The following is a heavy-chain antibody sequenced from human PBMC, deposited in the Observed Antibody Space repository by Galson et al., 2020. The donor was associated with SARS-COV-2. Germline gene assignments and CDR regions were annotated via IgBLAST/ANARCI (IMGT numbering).Heavy chain of an antibody. D-gene: IGHD1-26*01. CDR3: ARTLVDVRVAATNLFDY. CDR2: IDWDDDK. J-gene: IGHJ4*02. Sequence: SGPTLVKPTQTLTLTCTFSGFSLSTSGMCVSWIRQPPGKALEWLARIDWDDDKYYSTSLKTRLTISKDTSKNQVVLTMTNMDPADTATYYCARTLVDVRVAATNLFDYWGQGTLVTVSS. CDR1: GFSLSTSGMC. V-gene: IGHV2-70*11.